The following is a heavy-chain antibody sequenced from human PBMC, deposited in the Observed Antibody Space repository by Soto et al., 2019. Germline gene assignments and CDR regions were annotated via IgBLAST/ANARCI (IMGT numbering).Heavy chain of an antibody. CDR2: INPNSGDT. D-gene: IGHD1-26*01. CDR3: ARGVGTSWFDS. CDR1: GYTFTNYY. V-gene: IGHV1-2*04. Sequence: QVQLMQSGTEVKEPGASVKVSCKSSGYTFTNYYIHWVRQAPGQGLEWMGWINPNSGDTNYAQKFQGWVTLTRDTSISTTYMEMNRLSSDDTAVYSCARGVGTSWFDSWGQGTLITVSS. J-gene: IGHJ5*01.